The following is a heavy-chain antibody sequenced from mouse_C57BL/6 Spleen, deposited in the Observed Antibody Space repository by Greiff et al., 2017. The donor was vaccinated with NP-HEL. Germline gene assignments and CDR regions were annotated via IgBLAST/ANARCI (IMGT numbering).Heavy chain of an antibody. Sequence: QVHVKQSGAELVKPGASVKISCKASGYAFSSYWMNWVKQRPGKGLEWIGQIYPGDGDTNYNGKFKGKATLTADKSSSTAYMQLSSLTSEDSAVYFCARDDYYGSSSFAYWGQGTLVTVSA. CDR3: ARDDYYGSSSFAY. CDR1: GYAFSSYW. J-gene: IGHJ3*01. CDR2: IYPGDGDT. D-gene: IGHD1-1*01. V-gene: IGHV1-80*01.